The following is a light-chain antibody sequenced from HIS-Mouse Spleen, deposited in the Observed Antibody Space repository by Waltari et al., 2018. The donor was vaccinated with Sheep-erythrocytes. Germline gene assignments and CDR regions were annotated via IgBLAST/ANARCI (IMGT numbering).Light chain of an antibody. CDR3: QQLT. J-gene: IGKJ4*01. CDR1: QSVSSY. V-gene: IGKV3-11*01. CDR2: DAT. Sequence: ELVLTQSPATLSLSPGESATLPCRASQSVSSYLAWYQQKPGQAPRLLIYDATNRATGIPARFSGSGSGTDFTLTISSLEPEDFAVYYCQQLTFGGGTKVEIK.